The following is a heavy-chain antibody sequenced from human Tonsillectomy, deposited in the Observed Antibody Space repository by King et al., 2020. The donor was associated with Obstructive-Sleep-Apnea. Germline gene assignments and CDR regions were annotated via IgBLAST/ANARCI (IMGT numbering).Heavy chain of an antibody. CDR1: GGSFSGYF. V-gene: IGHV4-34*01. Sequence: QVQLQQWGAGLLKPSETLSLTCAVYGGSFSGYFWSWIRQPPGKGLEWIGEINLGGNTNYNPSLKSRVTISIDTTKNQFSLKLTSVTAADTAVYYCAKGAGSFDPWGQGSLVTVSS. J-gene: IGHJ5*02. CDR2: INLGGNT. CDR3: AKGAGSFDP. D-gene: IGHD2-15*01.